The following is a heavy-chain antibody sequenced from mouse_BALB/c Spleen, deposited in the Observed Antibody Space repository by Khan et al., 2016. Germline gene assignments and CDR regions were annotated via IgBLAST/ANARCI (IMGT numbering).Heavy chain of an antibody. J-gene: IGHJ4*01. D-gene: IGHD1-1*01. V-gene: IGHV14-3*02. CDR3: ARYCYSSSYWAMDY. CDR1: GFNIKDTY. CDR2: IDPANGNT. Sequence: VQLQQSGAELVKPGASVKLSCTASGFNIKDTYMHWVKQRPEQGLEWIGRIDPANGNTKYDPKFQGKATITADTSSNTAYLQLSSLTSENTAVYYCARYCYSSSYWAMDYWGQGTSVTVSS.